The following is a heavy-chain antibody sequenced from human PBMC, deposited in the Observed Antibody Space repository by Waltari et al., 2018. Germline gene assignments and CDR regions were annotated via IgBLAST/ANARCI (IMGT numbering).Heavy chain of an antibody. CDR1: GGTFSSYA. J-gene: IGHJ6*02. CDR2: VVPICGTA. D-gene: IGHD1-26*01. Sequence: QVQLVQSGAEVKKPGSSVKVYCKASGGTFSSYAISWVRQAPGQGLEWMGGVVPICGTANYEQKFQGRFTITSAESTSTAYMELSSLRSEEMAVYYCARPPGTGYYYYGMDVWGQGTTVTVSS. V-gene: IGHV1-69*01. CDR3: ARPPGTGYYYYGMDV.